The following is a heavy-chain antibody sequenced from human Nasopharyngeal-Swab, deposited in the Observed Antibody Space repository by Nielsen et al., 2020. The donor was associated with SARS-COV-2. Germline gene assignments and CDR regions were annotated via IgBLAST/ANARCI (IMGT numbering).Heavy chain of an antibody. J-gene: IGHJ4*02. V-gene: IGHV3-30*03. D-gene: IGHD3-3*01. Sequence: GESLKISCAASGFTFSSYGMHWVRQAPGKGLEWVAVISYDGSNKYYADSVKGRFTISRDNSKNTLYLQMNSLRAEDTAVYYCARGLPYYVFWSGEVGEYYFDYWGQGTLVTVSP. CDR2: ISYDGSNK. CDR1: GFTFSSYG. CDR3: ARGLPYYVFWSGEVGEYYFDY.